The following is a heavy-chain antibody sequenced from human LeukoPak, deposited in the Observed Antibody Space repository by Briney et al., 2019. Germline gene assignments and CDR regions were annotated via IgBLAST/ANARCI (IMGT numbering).Heavy chain of an antibody. J-gene: IGHJ4*02. CDR1: GLTFNKYW. D-gene: IGHD6-19*01. CDR2: IKQDGSEK. V-gene: IGHV3-7*01. CDR3: ARILSSAWGELGY. Sequence: GGSLRLSCEASGLTFNKYWMTWVRQAPGKGLEWVANIKQDGSEKNYVDSVKGRFTISRDNAKNSLSLRMNSLRAEDTAVYYCARILSSAWGELGYWGQGTLVTVSS.